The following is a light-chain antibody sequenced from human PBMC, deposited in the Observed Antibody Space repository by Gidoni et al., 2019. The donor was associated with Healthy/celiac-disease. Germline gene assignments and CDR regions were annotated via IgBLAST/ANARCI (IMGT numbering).Light chain of an antibody. CDR2: GAS. V-gene: IGKV3-20*01. CDR1: QSVSSSY. Sequence: EIVLTQSPGTLSLSPGERATLSCRASQSVSSSYLAWYQQKPGQAPRLLIYGASSMATGIPDRFSGSGSGTDFTLTISRLEPEVFAVYYCQQYGSSPLTFXGXTKVXIK. CDR3: QQYGSSPLT. J-gene: IGKJ4*01.